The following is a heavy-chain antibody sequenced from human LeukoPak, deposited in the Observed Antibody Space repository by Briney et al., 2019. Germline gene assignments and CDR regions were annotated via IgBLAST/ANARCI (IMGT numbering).Heavy chain of an antibody. V-gene: IGHV3-21*01. Sequence: GGSLRLSCAASGFTFSSYAMSWVRQAPGKGLEWVSSISSSSSYIHYTDSVKGRFTISRDNAKNSLYLQMSSLTAEDTALHYCARDSAELDYWGQGTLVTVSS. CDR3: ARDSAELDY. CDR2: ISSSSSYI. D-gene: IGHD1-26*01. J-gene: IGHJ4*02. CDR1: GFTFSSYA.